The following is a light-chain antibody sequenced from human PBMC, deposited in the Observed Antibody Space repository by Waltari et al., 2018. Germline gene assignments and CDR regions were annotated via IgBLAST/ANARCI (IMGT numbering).Light chain of an antibody. Sequence: DIQMTQSPSSLSASVGDSVTIPCRASQTISNFLAWYQQRPGKVPKLLIYGASSLESGVPSRFSGSGSGTEFTLTINSLQPEDFATYFCQQHDSHPLTFGGGTKVVIK. CDR3: QQHDSHPLT. CDR2: GAS. CDR1: QTISNF. V-gene: IGKV1-17*03. J-gene: IGKJ4*01.